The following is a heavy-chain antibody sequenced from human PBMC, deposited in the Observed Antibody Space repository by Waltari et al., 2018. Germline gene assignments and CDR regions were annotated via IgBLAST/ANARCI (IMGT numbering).Heavy chain of an antibody. CDR2: IYYSGST. CDR1: GSPISRSY. Sequence: QVQLQESGPGLVKPPETLSLTCTVSGSPISRSYWSWIRQPPGKGLEWIGYIYYSGSTNYNPSLKSRVTISVDTSKNQFSLKLSSVTAADTAVYYCAKNRDGYNTDWGQGTLVTVSS. CDR3: AKNRDGYNTD. J-gene: IGHJ4*02. D-gene: IGHD5-12*01. V-gene: IGHV4-59*01.